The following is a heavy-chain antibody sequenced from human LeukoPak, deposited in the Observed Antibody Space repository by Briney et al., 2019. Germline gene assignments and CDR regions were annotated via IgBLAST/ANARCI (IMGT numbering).Heavy chain of an antibody. CDR3: ARGSHRLYDYVWGTYESKDY. J-gene: IGHJ4*02. CDR2: MNPNNDRT. V-gene: IGHV1-8*01. Sequence: GASVKVSCKASGYIFSSYDINWVRQATGQGLEWMGWMNPNNDRTGYAQKFQGRVTMTTDTSTHTAYMELRSLRSDDTAVYYCARGSHRLYDYVWGTYESKDYWGQGTLVTVSS. D-gene: IGHD3-16*01. CDR1: GYIFSSYD.